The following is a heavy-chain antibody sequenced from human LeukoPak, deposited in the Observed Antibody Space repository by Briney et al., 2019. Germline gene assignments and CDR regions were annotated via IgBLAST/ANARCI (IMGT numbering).Heavy chain of an antibody. CDR3: ATRDCSSTSCYLLGFDP. V-gene: IGHV1-8*01. D-gene: IGHD2-2*01. Sequence: GASVKVSCKASGYTFTSYDINWVRQATGQGLEWMGWMNPNSGNTGYAQKFQGRVTMTRNTSISTAYMELSSLRSGDTAVYYCATRDCSSTSCYLLGFDPWGQGTLVTVSS. J-gene: IGHJ5*02. CDR1: GYTFTSYD. CDR2: MNPNSGNT.